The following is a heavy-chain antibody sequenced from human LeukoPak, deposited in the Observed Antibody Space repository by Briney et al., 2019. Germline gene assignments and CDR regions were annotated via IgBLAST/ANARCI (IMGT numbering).Heavy chain of an antibody. D-gene: IGHD1-26*01. Sequence: SETLSLTCTVSGYSISNGYYWGWIRQPPGKGLEWIGSVYHSGSTYYNPSLKSRVTISVDTPKNQFSLKLTSVTAADTAVYYCARGRGSYYYYFDYWGQGTLVTVSS. CDR1: GYSISNGYY. J-gene: IGHJ4*02. V-gene: IGHV4-38-2*02. CDR3: ARGRGSYYYYFDY. CDR2: VYHSGST.